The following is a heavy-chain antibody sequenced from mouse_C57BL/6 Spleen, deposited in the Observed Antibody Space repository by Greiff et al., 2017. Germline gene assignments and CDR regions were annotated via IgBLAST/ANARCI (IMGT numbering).Heavy chain of an antibody. V-gene: IGHV1-80*01. CDR1: GYAFSSYW. CDR2: IYPGDGDT. J-gene: IGHJ4*01. CDR3: ERGIFRLAMDY. Sequence: QVQLQQSGAELVKPGASVKISCKASGYAFSSYWMNWVKQRPGKGLEWIGQIYPGDGDTNYNGKFKGKATLTADKSSSTAYMQLSSLTSEDSAVYFWERGIFRLAMDYWVKGTSVTVSS.